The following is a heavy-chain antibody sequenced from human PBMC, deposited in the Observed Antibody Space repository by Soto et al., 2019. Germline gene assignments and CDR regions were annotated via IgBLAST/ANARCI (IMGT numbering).Heavy chain of an antibody. CDR3: AKDKGRIQLWFDY. D-gene: IGHD5-18*01. V-gene: IGHV3-23*01. Sequence: HPGGSLSLSCAASGFTFSSYGMSWVRQAPGKGLEWVSAMSGSGGITYHADSVKGRFTISRDNSKNTLYLQMNSLRAEDTAVYYCAKDKGRIQLWFDYWGQGTLVTVSS. CDR1: GFTFSSYG. J-gene: IGHJ4*02. CDR2: MSGSGGIT.